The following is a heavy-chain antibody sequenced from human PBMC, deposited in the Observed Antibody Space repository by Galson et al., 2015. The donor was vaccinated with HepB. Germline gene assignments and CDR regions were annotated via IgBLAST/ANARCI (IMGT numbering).Heavy chain of an antibody. J-gene: IGHJ4*02. CDR1: GYTSTNYY. D-gene: IGHD5-18*01. Sequence: SVKVSCKASGYTSTNYYIHWVRQAPGQGLEWMGVSSHGGTATALTQKFRGRYTMITDTSTKTVDMELTGLTSEDTAVYYCGLEYSCTYYLDYWGQGTPVTVSS. V-gene: IGHV1-46*01. CDR3: GLEYSCTYYLDY. CDR2: SSHGGTAT.